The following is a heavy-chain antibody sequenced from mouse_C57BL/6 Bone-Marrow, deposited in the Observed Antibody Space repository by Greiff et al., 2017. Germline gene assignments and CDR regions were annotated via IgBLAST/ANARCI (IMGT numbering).Heavy chain of an antibody. D-gene: IGHD2-3*01. CDR1: GYTFTSYG. CDR2: IYPRSGNT. V-gene: IGHV1-81*01. J-gene: IGHJ4*01. Sequence: QVQLQQSGAELARPGASVKLSCKASGYTFTSYGISWVKQRTGQGLEWIGEIYPRSGNTYYNVKFKGKATLTADKSSSTAYMELRSLTSEDSAVYFCARSWILEAMDYWGQGTSVTVSS. CDR3: ARSWILEAMDY.